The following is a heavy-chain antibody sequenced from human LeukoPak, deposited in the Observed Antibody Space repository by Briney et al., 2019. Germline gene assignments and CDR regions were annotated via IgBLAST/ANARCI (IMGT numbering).Heavy chain of an antibody. CDR3: AKDEEYGGYCGY. J-gene: IGHJ4*02. CDR1: GFTFSSFA. Sequence: GGSLRLSCAASGFTFSSFAMSWVRQAPGKGLEWVSFISGSGGSTHYADSVKGRFTISRDNSKNTLYLQMNSLRAEDTAVYYCAKDEEYGGYCGYWGQGTLVTVSS. CDR2: ISGSGGST. D-gene: IGHD5-12*01. V-gene: IGHV3-23*01.